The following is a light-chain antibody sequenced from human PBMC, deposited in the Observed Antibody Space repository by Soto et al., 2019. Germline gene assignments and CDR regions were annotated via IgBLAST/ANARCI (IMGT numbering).Light chain of an antibody. CDR1: QSVSSY. Sequence: TQFPATLSKSPGERANLSCRAIQSVSSYLAWYQQKRGQAPRLLIYDASNRATGIPARFSGSGSGTDFTLSISSLGPEDFAVYYCQQRSNWPGTFGQGTKVDIK. CDR3: QQRSNWPGT. J-gene: IGKJ1*01. V-gene: IGKV3-11*01. CDR2: DAS.